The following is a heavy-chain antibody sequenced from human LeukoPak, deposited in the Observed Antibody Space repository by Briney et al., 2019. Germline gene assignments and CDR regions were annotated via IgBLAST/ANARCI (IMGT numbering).Heavy chain of an antibody. CDR2: ISGSGGST. V-gene: IGHV3-23*01. CDR3: AKSLAAAGLSGYFQH. D-gene: IGHD6-13*01. J-gene: IGHJ1*01. Sequence: PGGSLRLSCAASGFAFSSYAMSWVRQAPGKGLEWVSAISGSGGSTYYADSVKGRFTISRDNSKNTLYLQMNSLRAEDTAVYYCAKSLAAAGLSGYFQHWGQGTRVPVSS. CDR1: GFAFSSYA.